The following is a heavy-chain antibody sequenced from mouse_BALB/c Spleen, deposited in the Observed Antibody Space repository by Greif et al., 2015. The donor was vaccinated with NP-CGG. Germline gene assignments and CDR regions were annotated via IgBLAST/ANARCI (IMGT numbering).Heavy chain of an antibody. Sequence: VQLQQSGPELVKPGASVKMSCKASGYTFTSYVMHWVKQKPGQGLEWIGYINPYNDGTKYSEEFKGKATLTPDKSSSTAFMELSSLTSEDSAVYYCARGGFYAMDYWGQGTSVTASS. CDR3: ARGGFYAMDY. CDR1: GYTFTSYV. CDR2: INPYNDGT. D-gene: IGHD3-1*01. J-gene: IGHJ4*01. V-gene: IGHV1-14*01.